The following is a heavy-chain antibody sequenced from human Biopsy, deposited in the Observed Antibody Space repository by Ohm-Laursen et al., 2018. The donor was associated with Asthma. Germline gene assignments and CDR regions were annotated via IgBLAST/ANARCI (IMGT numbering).Heavy chain of an antibody. D-gene: IGHD2-2*01. CDR3: ARHDHRWDTYADF. CDR2: MYYSETT. CDR1: GASITSSAYY. V-gene: IGHV4-39*01. J-gene: IGHJ4*02. Sequence: GTLSLTWTVSGASITSSAYYWGWIRQPPGKGLEWIGSMYYSETTYYSPSLKSRVTISVDTSKNQFSLILSSVTAADTAVYYCARHDHRWDTYADFWGQGTLVTVSS.